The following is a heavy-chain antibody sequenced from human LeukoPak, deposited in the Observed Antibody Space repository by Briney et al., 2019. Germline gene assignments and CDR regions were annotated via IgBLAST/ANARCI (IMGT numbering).Heavy chain of an antibody. CDR1: GGSISSYY. CDR3: ARERPALYYYDSSGYSTNAFDI. D-gene: IGHD3-22*01. J-gene: IGHJ3*02. Sequence: SETLSLTCTVSGGSISSYYWSWIRQPPGKGLEWIGYIYYSGSTNYNPSLKSRVTISVDTSKNQFSLKLSSVTAADTAVYYCARERPALYYYDSSGYSTNAFDIWGQGTMVTVSS. CDR2: IYYSGST. V-gene: IGHV4-59*12.